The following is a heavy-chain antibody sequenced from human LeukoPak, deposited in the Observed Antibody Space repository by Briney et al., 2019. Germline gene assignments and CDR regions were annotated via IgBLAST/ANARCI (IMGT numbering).Heavy chain of an antibody. J-gene: IGHJ5*02. CDR2: TYYRSKWYN. CDR3: ARRLTQYDCFDP. V-gene: IGHV6-1*01. CDR1: GDSVSSNSAA. D-gene: IGHD2-2*01. Sequence: SQTLSLTCAISGDSVSSNSAAWNWLRQSPSRGLEWLGRTYYRSKWYNDYAVSVKSRITINPDTSKNQFSLQLNSVTPEDMAVYYCARRLTQYDCFDPWGQGILVTVSS.